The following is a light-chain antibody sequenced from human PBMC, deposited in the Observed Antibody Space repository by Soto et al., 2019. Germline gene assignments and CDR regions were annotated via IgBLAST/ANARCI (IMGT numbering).Light chain of an antibody. J-gene: IGLJ1*01. CDR1: SSNIGGNT. CDR3: AAWDDSLNGYV. Sequence: QSVLTQPPSASGTPGQRVTISCSGSSSNIGGNTVNWYQQLPGTAPKLLIYSNNQRPSGVPARVSGSKSGTSASLAISGLQSEDEADYYCAAWDDSLNGYVFGTGTKLTVL. CDR2: SNN. V-gene: IGLV1-44*01.